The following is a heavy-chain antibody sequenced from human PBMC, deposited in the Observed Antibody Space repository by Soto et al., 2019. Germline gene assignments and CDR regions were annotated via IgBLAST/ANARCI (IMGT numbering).Heavy chain of an antibody. CDR3: ARADIVVVPAARCYYGMDV. CDR2: IIPIFGTA. CDR1: GGTFSSYA. J-gene: IGHJ6*02. Sequence: ASVKVSCKASGGTFSSYAISWVRQAPGQGLEWMGGIIPIFGTANYAQKFQGRVTITADESTSTAYMELSSLRSEDTAVYYCARADIVVVPAARCYYGMDVWGQGTTVTVSS. D-gene: IGHD2-2*01. V-gene: IGHV1-69*13.